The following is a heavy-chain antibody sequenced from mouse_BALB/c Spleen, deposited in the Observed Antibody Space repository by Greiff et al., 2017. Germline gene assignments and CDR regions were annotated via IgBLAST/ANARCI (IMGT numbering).Heavy chain of an antibody. CDR3: ARDSYDGYAWFAY. CDR2: IWAGGST. V-gene: IGHV2-9*02. Sequence: VQGVESGPGLVAPSQSLSITCTVSGFSLTSYGVHWVRQPPGKGLEWLGVIWAGGSTNYNSALMSRLSISKDNSKSQVFLKMNSLQTDDTAMYYCARDSYDGYAWFAYWGQGTLVTVSA. J-gene: IGHJ3*01. D-gene: IGHD2-3*01. CDR1: GFSLTSYG.